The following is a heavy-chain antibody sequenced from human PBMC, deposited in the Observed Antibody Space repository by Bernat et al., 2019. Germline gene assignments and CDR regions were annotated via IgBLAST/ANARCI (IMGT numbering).Heavy chain of an antibody. J-gene: IGHJ2*01. CDR1: GFTFSSYA. Sequence: EVQLLESGGGLVQSGGSLRLSCAASGFTFSSYAMSWVRQAPGMGLQWVSAISGSGGSTYYADSVKGRFTISRDNSKNTLYLHMNSLRADDTAVYYCARNPTTNTYWYFDLWGRGTLVTVSS. D-gene: IGHD1-1*01. V-gene: IGHV3-23*01. CDR2: ISGSGGST. CDR3: ARNPTTNTYWYFDL.